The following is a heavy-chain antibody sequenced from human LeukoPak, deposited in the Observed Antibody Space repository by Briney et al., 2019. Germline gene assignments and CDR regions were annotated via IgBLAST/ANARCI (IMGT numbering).Heavy chain of an antibody. CDR1: GFTFSTYG. CDR2: ISNDGINI. CDR3: ARARGGCSSTSCYPNWFDP. Sequence: GGSLRLSCAASGFTFSTYGMRWVRQAPGKGLEWVAVISNDGINIYYGDSVKGRFTISRDNAKNSLYLQMNSLRAEDTAVYYCARARGGCSSTSCYPNWFDPWGQGTLVTVSS. J-gene: IGHJ5*02. D-gene: IGHD2-2*01. V-gene: IGHV3-30*03.